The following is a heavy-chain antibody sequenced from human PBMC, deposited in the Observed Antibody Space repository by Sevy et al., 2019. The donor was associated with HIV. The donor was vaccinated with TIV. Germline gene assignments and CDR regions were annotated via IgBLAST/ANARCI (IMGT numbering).Heavy chain of an antibody. D-gene: IGHD6-13*01. J-gene: IGHJ6*03. CDR1: GYSVSSNSAA. CDR3: ARGYSSSWYGYYYYYMDV. CDR2: TYYRSKWYN. V-gene: IGHV6-1*01. Sequence: SQTLSLTCAISGYSVSSNSAAWNWIRQSPSRGLEWLGRTYYRSKWYNDYAVSVKSRITINPDTSKNQFSLQLNSVTPEDTAVYYCARGYSSSWYGYYYYYMDVWGKGTTVTVSS.